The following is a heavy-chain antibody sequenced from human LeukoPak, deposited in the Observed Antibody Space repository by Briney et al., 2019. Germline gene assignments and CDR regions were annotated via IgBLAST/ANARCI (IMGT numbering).Heavy chain of an antibody. V-gene: IGHV3-21*01. CDR2: ISSSGSYI. Sequence: GGSLRLSCAASRFTFSSYSMNWVRQAPGKWLEWVSSISSSGSYIYYADSVKGRFTISRDNAKNSLYLQMNSLRAEDTAVYYCARDDLLNWFDPWGQGTLVTVSS. CDR3: ARDDLLNWFDP. CDR1: RFTFSSYS. J-gene: IGHJ5*02.